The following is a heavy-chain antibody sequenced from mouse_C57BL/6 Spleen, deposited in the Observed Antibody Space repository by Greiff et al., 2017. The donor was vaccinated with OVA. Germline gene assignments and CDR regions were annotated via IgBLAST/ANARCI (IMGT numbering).Heavy chain of an antibody. D-gene: IGHD1-1*01. Sequence: LVKPGASVKISCKASGYSFTDYNMNWVKQSNGKSLEWIGVINPNYGTTSYNQKFKGKATLTVDQSSSTAYMQLNSLTSEDSAVYYCARKDYGSSQAWFAYWGQGTLVTVSA. J-gene: IGHJ3*01. CDR3: ARKDYGSSQAWFAY. V-gene: IGHV1-39*01. CDR1: GYSFTDYN. CDR2: INPNYGTT.